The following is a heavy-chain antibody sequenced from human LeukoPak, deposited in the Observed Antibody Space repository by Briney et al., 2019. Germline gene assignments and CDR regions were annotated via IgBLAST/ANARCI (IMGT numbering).Heavy chain of an antibody. V-gene: IGHV4-59*08. CDR3: ARVNGNSLEFDY. Sequence: SETLSLTCTVSGGSISSYYWSWIRQPPGKGLEWIGYIYYSGSTNYNPSLKSRVTISVDTSKNQFSLKLSSVTAADTAVYYCARVNGNSLEFDYWGQGTLVTVAS. J-gene: IGHJ4*02. D-gene: IGHD4-23*01. CDR1: GGSISSYY. CDR2: IYYSGST.